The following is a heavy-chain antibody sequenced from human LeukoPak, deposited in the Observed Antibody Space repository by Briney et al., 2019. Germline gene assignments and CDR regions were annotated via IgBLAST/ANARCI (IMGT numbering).Heavy chain of an antibody. CDR2: INPNSGDT. V-gene: IGHV1-2*02. D-gene: IGHD4-23*01. CDR1: GYTLTDHY. Sequence: ATVKVSCKASGYTLTDHYMHWVRQAPGQGLEWMGWINPNSGDTNYAQKFQGRVTMTRDTSISTAYMELTRLTSDDTAVYYCARGAGGNYISPIDYWGQGTLVTVSS. CDR3: ARGAGGNYISPIDY. J-gene: IGHJ4*02.